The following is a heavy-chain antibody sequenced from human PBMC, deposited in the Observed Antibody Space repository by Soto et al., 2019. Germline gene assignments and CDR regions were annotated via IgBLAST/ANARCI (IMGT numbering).Heavy chain of an antibody. CDR1: GFTFSDYY. J-gene: IGHJ4*02. CDR3: ARDRDTAMVFDY. D-gene: IGHD5-18*01. V-gene: IGHV3-11*06. CDR2: ISSSSSYT. Sequence: GGSLRLSCAASGFTFSDYYMSWIRQAPGKGLEWVSYISSSSSYTNYADSVKGRFTISRDNAKSSLYLQMNSLRAEDTAVYYCARDRDTAMVFDYWGQGTLVTVSS.